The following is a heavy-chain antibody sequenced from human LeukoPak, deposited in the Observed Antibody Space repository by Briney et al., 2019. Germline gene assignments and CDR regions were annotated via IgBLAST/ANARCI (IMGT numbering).Heavy chain of an antibody. CDR2: IRFDGSNK. Sequence: GGSLRLSCGASGFTFSSFGMHWVRQAPGKGLEWVAFIRFDGSNKYYADSVKGRFTISRDNSKNTLFLQVNSLRAEDTAVYYCAKGHSGYEFSPNDYWGQGTLVTVSS. J-gene: IGHJ4*02. CDR3: AKGHSGYEFSPNDY. D-gene: IGHD5-12*01. CDR1: GFTFSSFG. V-gene: IGHV3-30*02.